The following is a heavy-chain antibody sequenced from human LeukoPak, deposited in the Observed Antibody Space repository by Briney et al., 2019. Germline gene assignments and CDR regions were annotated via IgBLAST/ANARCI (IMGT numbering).Heavy chain of an antibody. CDR2: ISDRGGST. CDR1: GFTFSRHW. J-gene: IGHJ4*02. CDR3: AKHPGYSSGWYYFDY. D-gene: IGHD6-19*01. V-gene: IGHV3-23*01. Sequence: QPGGSLRLSCAASGFTFSRHWMHWVRQAPGKGLEWVSGISDRGGSTYYADSVKGRFTISRDNSKNTLYLQMNSLRAEDTAVYYCAKHPGYSSGWYYFDYWGQGTLVTVSS.